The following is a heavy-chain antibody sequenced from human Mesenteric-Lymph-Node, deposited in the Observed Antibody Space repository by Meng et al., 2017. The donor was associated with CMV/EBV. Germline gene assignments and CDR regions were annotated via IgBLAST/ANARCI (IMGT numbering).Heavy chain of an antibody. Sequence: SETLSLTCTVSGGSISSYYWSWIRQPPGKGLEWIGYIYYSGSTNYNPSLKSRVTISVDTSKNQFSLKLSSVTAADTAVYYCARGCVRSSYYCMGFDYWGQGTLVTVSS. J-gene: IGHJ4*02. CDR1: GGSISSYY. V-gene: IGHV4-59*01. CDR3: ARGCVRSSYYCMGFDY. D-gene: IGHD3-22*01. CDR2: IYYSGST.